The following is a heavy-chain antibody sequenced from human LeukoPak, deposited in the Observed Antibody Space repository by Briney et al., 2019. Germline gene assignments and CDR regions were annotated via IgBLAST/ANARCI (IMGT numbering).Heavy chain of an antibody. CDR3: ARVDIVVVPAAISDTYYFDY. J-gene: IGHJ4*02. Sequence: ASVTVSCKASGYTFTGYYMHWVRQAPGQGLEWMGWINPNSGGTNYAQKFQGRVTMTRDTSISTAYMELSRLRSDDTAVYYCARVDIVVVPAAISDTYYFDYWGQGTLVTVSS. CDR1: GYTFTGYY. CDR2: INPNSGGT. V-gene: IGHV1-2*02. D-gene: IGHD2-2*03.